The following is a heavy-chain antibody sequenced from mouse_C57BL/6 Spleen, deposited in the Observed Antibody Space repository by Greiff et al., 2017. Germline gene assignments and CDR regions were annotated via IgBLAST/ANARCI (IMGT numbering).Heavy chain of an antibody. Sequence: VQLQQSVAELVRPGASVKLSCTASGFNIKNTYMYWVKQRPEQGLEWLGRIDPANGNTKYAPKFQGQATLTADTSSNTAYLQLSSLTSEDTAIYYCATLGGRDFDVWGTGTTVTVSS. D-gene: IGHD3-3*01. CDR3: ATLGGRDFDV. CDR1: GFNIKNTY. J-gene: IGHJ1*03. CDR2: IDPANGNT. V-gene: IGHV14-3*01.